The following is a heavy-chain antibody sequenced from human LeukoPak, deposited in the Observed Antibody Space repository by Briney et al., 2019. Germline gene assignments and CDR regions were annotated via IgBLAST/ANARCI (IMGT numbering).Heavy chain of an antibody. CDR3: AVRGVIITEL. V-gene: IGHV4-34*01. CDR1: GGSFSGYY. CDR2: INHSGST. J-gene: IGHJ4*02. D-gene: IGHD3-10*01. Sequence: SETLSLTCAVYGGSFSGYYWSWIRQPPGKGLEWIGEINHSGSTNYNPSLKSRVTISVDTSKNQFSLELSSVTAADTAVYYCAVRGVIITELWGQGTLVTVSS.